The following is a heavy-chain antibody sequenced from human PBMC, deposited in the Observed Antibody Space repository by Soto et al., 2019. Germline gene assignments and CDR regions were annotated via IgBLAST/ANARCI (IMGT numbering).Heavy chain of an antibody. CDR3: ARGPDPTYFDY. Sequence: QVQLVQSGGEVEKPGASVKVSCKASGYTFTNYGINWVRQAPGLGLEWMGWINVYNGNTNYAQKFQARVTMTTDTSTNSVYTELRSLRSDDTAVYYCARGPDPTYFDYWGQGTLVSVSS. V-gene: IGHV1-18*01. CDR1: GYTFTNYG. J-gene: IGHJ4*02. CDR2: INVYNGNT.